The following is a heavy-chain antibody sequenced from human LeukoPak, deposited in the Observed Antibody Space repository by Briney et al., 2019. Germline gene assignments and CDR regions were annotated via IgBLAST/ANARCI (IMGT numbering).Heavy chain of an antibody. J-gene: IGHJ6*03. V-gene: IGHV3-7*01. CDR3: ARLRFPHYMDV. CDR2: IKQDASER. Sequence: GGSLRLSCKASGLSFSRQSMSWVRQAAGKGLEWVANIKQDASERYYVDSVKGRFTISRDNAENSLYLQMNSLRADYTAVYYCARLRFPHYMDVWGEGTTVTVSS. D-gene: IGHD3-3*01. CDR1: GLSFSRQS.